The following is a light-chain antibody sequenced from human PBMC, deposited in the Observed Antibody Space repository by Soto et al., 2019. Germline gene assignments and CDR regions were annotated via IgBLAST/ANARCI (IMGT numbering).Light chain of an antibody. J-gene: IGKJ3*01. Sequence: EVVLTQTPGTLSLSPGGRASLSCRASQSVTSSYLAWYQQKPGQAPRLLIYSASSRATGVPDRFSGSGSATAFTLTISSLQPEDFAVYYCQQYASAPFSLGPGTKVDIK. V-gene: IGKV3-20*01. CDR1: QSVTSSY. CDR2: SAS. CDR3: QQYASAPFS.